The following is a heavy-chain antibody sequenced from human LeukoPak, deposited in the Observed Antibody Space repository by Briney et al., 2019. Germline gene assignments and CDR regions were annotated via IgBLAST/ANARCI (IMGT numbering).Heavy chain of an antibody. CDR2: ISYDGSNK. CDR1: GFTFSSYG. CDR3: AKNGVDTAMVKVIRGMDV. J-gene: IGHJ6*02. D-gene: IGHD5-18*01. Sequence: WRSLRLSCAASGFTFSSYGMHWVRQAPGKGLEWVAVISYDGSNKYYADSVKGRFTISRDNSKNPLYLQMNSLRAEDTAVYYCAKNGVDTAMVKVIRGMDVWGQGTTVTVSS. V-gene: IGHV3-30*18.